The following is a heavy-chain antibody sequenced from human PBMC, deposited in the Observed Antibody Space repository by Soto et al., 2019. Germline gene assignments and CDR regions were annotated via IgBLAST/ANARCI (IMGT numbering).Heavy chain of an antibody. Sequence: GGSLRLSCAASGFTFSSYGMHWVRQAPGKGLEWVAVISYDGSNKYYADSVKGRFTISRDNSKNTLYLQMNSLRAEDMAVYYCAKGSLRNSGYLQDWFDPWGQGTLVTVSS. CDR1: GFTFSSYG. D-gene: IGHD3-22*01. J-gene: IGHJ5*02. CDR3: AKGSLRNSGYLQDWFDP. V-gene: IGHV3-30*18. CDR2: ISYDGSNK.